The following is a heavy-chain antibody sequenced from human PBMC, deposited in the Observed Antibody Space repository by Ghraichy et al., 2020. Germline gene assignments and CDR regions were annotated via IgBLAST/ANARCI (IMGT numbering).Heavy chain of an antibody. CDR3: ACVLQSDLNY. D-gene: IGHD5-24*01. V-gene: IGHV3-23*01. CDR2: IDGRDGRT. Sequence: GGSLRLSCVASGFSFRGYSMSWVRQAPGRGLEWVSAIDGRDGRTFYADFVEGRFTISKDNSRNTLYLLMNSLRAEDTAVYYCACVLQSDLNYWGRGTLLTVSS. J-gene: IGHJ4*02. CDR1: GFSFRGYS.